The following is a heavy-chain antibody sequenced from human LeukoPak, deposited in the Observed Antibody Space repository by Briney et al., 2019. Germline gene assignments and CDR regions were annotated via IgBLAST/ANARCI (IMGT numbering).Heavy chain of an antibody. CDR3: ARDQQEFRQTLDAFDI. CDR1: GGTFSSYA. J-gene: IGHJ3*02. CDR2: IIPIFGTA. D-gene: IGHD6-13*01. Sequence: ASVKVSCKASGGTFSSYAISWVRQAPGQGLEWMGGIIPIFGTANYAQKFQGRVTITADESTSTAYMELSSLRSEDTAVYYCARDQQEFRQTLDAFDIWGQGTMVTVSS. V-gene: IGHV1-69*13.